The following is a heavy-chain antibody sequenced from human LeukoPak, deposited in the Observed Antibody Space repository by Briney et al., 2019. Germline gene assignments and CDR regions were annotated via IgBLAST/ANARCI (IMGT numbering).Heavy chain of an antibody. D-gene: IGHD3-22*01. Sequence: SETLSLTCTVSGGSISSSSYYWGWIRQPPGKGLEWIGSIYYSGSTYYNPSLKSRVTISVDTSKNQFSLKLSSVTAADTAVYYCARHYYYDSSVYYPHYFDYWGQGTLVTVSS. J-gene: IGHJ4*02. V-gene: IGHV4-39*01. CDR3: ARHYYYDSSVYYPHYFDY. CDR1: GGSISSSSYY. CDR2: IYYSGST.